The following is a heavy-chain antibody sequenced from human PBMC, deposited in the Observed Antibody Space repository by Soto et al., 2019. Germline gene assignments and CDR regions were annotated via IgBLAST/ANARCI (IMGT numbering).Heavy chain of an antibody. J-gene: IGHJ6*02. V-gene: IGHV3-33*01. CDR3: ARDKYSGYRIYYYYYYGMDV. CDR2: IWYDGSNK. Sequence: PGGSLRLSCAASGFTFSSYGMHWVRQAPGKGLEWVAVIWYDGSNKYYADSVKGRFTISRDNSKNTLYLQMNSLRAEDTAVYYCARDKYSGYRIYYYYYYGMDVWGQGTTVTVSS. CDR1: GFTFSSYG. D-gene: IGHD5-12*01.